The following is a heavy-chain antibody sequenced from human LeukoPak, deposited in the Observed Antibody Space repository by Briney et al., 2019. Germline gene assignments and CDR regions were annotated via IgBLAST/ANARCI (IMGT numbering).Heavy chain of an antibody. D-gene: IGHD4-17*01. Sequence: SETLSLTCTVSGGSISSGGYYWSWIRQHPGKGLEWIGYIYYSGSTYYNPSLKSRVTISVDTSKNQFSLKLSSVTAADTAVYYCAREGYGDSGFSDYWGQGTLVTVSS. CDR2: IYYSGST. J-gene: IGHJ4*02. CDR1: GGSISSGGYY. CDR3: AREGYGDSGFSDY. V-gene: IGHV4-31*03.